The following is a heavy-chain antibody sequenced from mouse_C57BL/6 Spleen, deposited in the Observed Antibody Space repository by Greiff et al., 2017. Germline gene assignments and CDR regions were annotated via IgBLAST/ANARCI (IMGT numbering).Heavy chain of an antibody. CDR3: ARGDYYGSSYDY. CDR1: GYAFSSSW. J-gene: IGHJ2*01. D-gene: IGHD1-1*01. CDR2: IYPGDGDT. V-gene: IGHV1-82*01. Sequence: QVQLQQYGPELVKPGASVKISCKASGYAFSSSWMNWVKQRPGKGLEWIGRIYPGDGDTNYNGKFKGKATLTADKSSSTAYMQLSSLTSEDSAVYFCARGDYYGSSYDYWGQGTTLTVSS.